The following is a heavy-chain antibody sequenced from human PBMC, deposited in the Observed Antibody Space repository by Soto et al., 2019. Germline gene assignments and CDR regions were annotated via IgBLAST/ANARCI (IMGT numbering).Heavy chain of an antibody. J-gene: IGHJ6*02. D-gene: IGHD6-6*01. CDR2: IYPGDSDT. Sequence: GESRRISCNGSGYSFTSYWIVWVRQMPGKGLEWMGIIYPGDSDTRYSPSFQGQVTISADKSISTAYLQWSSLKASDTAMYYFSRLEDTSLYGMDVSSQGSTVIVSS. V-gene: IGHV5-51*01. CDR3: SRLEDTSLYGMDV. CDR1: GYSFTSYW.